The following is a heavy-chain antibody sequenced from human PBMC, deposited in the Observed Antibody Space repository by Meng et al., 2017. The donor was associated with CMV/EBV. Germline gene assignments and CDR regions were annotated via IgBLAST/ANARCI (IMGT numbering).Heavy chain of an antibody. D-gene: IGHD2-2*01. CDR2: IIPIFGTA. J-gene: IGHJ6*02. V-gene: IGHV1-69*05. CDR3: ARGGVAVVPAAQPQPYYYYYGMDV. CDR1: GGTFSSYA. Sequence: SVKVSCKASGGTFSSYAISWVRQAPGQGLEWMGGIIPIFGTANYAQKFQGRVTITTDESTSTAYMELSSLRSEDTAVYYCARGGVAVVPAAQPQPYYYYYGMDVWGQGTTVTVSS.